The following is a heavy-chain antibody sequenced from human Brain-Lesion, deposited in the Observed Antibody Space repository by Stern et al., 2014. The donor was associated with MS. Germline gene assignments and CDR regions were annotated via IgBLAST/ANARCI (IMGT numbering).Heavy chain of an antibody. D-gene: IGHD4-17*01. J-gene: IGHJ4*02. CDR1: GNTFTNRY. CDR2: ITPFTGNT. CDR3: AEGGSYGFVY. V-gene: IGHV1-45*02. Sequence: QLVESGAEVKKTGPSVKVSCQASGNTFTNRYLHWVRQAPGQALEWMGWITPFTGNTNYAQNFQDRVTITMDRSMSTAYMDLSSLRSDDTAIYFCAEGGSYGFVYWGQGTLVTVSS.